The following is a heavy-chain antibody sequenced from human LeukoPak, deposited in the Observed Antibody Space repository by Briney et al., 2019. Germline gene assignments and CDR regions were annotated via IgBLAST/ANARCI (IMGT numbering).Heavy chain of an antibody. CDR3: ARLRAVPLYYFDY. Sequence: SSETLSLTCTVSGGSISSGDYYWSWIRQPPGKGLEWIGYIYYSGSTYYNPSLKSRVTISVDTSKNQFSLKLSSVTAADTAVYYCARLRAVPLYYFDYWGQGTLVTVSS. CDR2: IYYSGST. CDR1: GGSISSGDYY. D-gene: IGHD4-17*01. J-gene: IGHJ4*02. V-gene: IGHV4-30-4*08.